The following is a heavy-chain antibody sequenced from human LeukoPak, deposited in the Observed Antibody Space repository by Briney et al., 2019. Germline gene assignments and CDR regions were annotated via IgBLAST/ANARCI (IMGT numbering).Heavy chain of an antibody. V-gene: IGHV1-69*05. J-gene: IGHJ4*02. CDR2: IIPIFGTA. CDR1: GGTFSSYA. D-gene: IGHD3-22*01. CDR3: AREGDSSGYFDY. Sequence: SVKVSCKASGGTFSSYAISWVRQAPGQGLEWMGGIIPIFGTANYAQKFQGRVTITTDESTSTAYMELSSLRSEDTAVYYCAREGDSSGYFDYWGQGTLVTVSS.